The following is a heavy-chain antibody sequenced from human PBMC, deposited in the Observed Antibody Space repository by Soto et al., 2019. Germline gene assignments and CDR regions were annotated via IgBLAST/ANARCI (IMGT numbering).Heavy chain of an antibody. CDR2: IFSNDEK. Sequence: QVTLKESGPVLVKPTETLTLTCTVSGFSLSNARMGVSWIRQPPGKALEWLAHIFSNDEKTYSTSLKSRLTLPKDTSKSQVVLTMTNMDPVDTATYYSARIRVTMVRGNVGFDPWGQGTLVTVSS. J-gene: IGHJ5*02. V-gene: IGHV2-26*01. CDR3: ARIRVTMVRGNVGFDP. CDR1: GFSLSNARMG. D-gene: IGHD3-10*01.